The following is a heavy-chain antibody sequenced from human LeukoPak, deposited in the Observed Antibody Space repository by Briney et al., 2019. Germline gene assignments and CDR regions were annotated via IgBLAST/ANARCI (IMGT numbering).Heavy chain of an antibody. CDR3: ARDEWHSSGWYSGYFQH. CDR2: IWYDGSNK. Sequence: PGRSLRLSCAASGFTFSSYGMHWVRQAPGKGLEWVAVIWYDGSNKYYADSVKGRFTISRDNSKNTLYLQMNSLRAEDTTVYYCARDEWHSSGWYSGYFQHWGQGTLVTVSS. V-gene: IGHV3-33*01. CDR1: GFTFSSYG. J-gene: IGHJ1*01. D-gene: IGHD6-19*01.